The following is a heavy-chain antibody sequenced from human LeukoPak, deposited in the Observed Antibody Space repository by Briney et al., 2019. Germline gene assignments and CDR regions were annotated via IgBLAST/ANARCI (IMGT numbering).Heavy chain of an antibody. CDR2: NYYSGST. CDR1: GGSISSSSYY. D-gene: IGHD3-10*01. CDR3: ARHLILWFGAAGWFDP. J-gene: IGHJ5*02. V-gene: IGHV4-39*01. Sequence: SETLSLTCTVSGGSISSSSYYWGWIRQPPGKGLEWIGSNYYSGSTYYNPSLKSRVTISVDTSKNQFSLKLSSVTAADTAVYYCARHLILWFGAAGWFDPWGQGTLVTVSS.